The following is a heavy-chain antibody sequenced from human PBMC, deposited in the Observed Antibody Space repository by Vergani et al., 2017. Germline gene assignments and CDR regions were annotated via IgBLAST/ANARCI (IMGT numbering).Heavy chain of an antibody. Sequence: EVQLVESGGGLVQPGGSLRLSCAASGFTVSSNYMSWVRQAPGKGLEWVSVIYSGGSTYYADSVKGRFTISRDNSKNTLYLQMNSLRAEDTAVYYCANWDVPTPMDVWGQGTTVTVSS. V-gene: IGHV3-66*02. CDR3: ANWDVPTPMDV. D-gene: IGHD1-26*01. CDR2: IYSGGST. J-gene: IGHJ6*02. CDR1: GFTVSSNY.